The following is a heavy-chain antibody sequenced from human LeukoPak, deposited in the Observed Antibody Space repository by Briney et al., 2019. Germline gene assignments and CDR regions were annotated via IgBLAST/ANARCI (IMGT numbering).Heavy chain of an antibody. CDR1: GGSISSSSYY. CDR2: MYDSENT. CDR3: ARDTTTMIAEY. V-gene: IGHV4-39*07. D-gene: IGHD3-22*01. Sequence: SETLSLTCTVSGGSISSSSYYWGWIRQPPGKGLEWIGSMYDSENTHYNPSLKSRVTISVDTSKNQFSLKLISVTAADTAVYYCARDTTTMIAEYWGQGTLVTVSS. J-gene: IGHJ4*02.